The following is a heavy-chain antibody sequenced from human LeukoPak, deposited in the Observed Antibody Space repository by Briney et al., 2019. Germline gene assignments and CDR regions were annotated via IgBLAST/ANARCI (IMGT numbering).Heavy chain of an antibody. CDR3: ARASYYDDSHSYYTRSRKTAMDY. D-gene: IGHD3-22*01. V-gene: IGHV1-18*01. J-gene: IGHJ4*02. Sequence: ASVKVSCKASGYTGTSRGISWVRQAPGQGPEWMGWISANNADTRYAQNFRGRVTMTTYTSTSTAHMELRSLSSDDTAVYYCARASYYDDSHSYYTRSRKTAMDYWGQGTLVTVSS. CDR1: GYTGTSRG. CDR2: ISANNADT.